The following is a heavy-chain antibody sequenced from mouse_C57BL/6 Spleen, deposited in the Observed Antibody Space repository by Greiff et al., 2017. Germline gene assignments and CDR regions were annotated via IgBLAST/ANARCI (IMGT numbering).Heavy chain of an antibody. D-gene: IGHD2-4*01. Sequence: QVQLQQSGPELVKPGASVKISCKASGYAFSSSWMNWVKQRPGKGLEWIGRIYPGDGDTNYNGKFKGKATLTADKSSSTAYMQLSSLTSEDSAVYFCASLYYDKGGLYFDYWGQGTTLTVSS. J-gene: IGHJ2*01. CDR2: IYPGDGDT. CDR1: GYAFSSSW. CDR3: ASLYYDKGGLYFDY. V-gene: IGHV1-82*01.